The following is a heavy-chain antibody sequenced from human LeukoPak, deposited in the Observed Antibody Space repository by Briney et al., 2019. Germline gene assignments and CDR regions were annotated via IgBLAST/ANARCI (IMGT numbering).Heavy chain of an antibody. V-gene: IGHV3-11*01. CDR1: GFTFSDYY. CDR3: ARTIRYFDWLRSGPYGMDV. CDR2: ISSSGSTI. J-gene: IGHJ6*02. D-gene: IGHD3-9*01. Sequence: GGSLRLSCAASGFTFSDYYMSWIRQAPGKGLEWVSYISSSGSTIYYADSVKGRFTISRDNAKNSLYLQMNSLRAENTAVYYCARTIRYFDWLRSGPYGMDVWGQGTTVTVSS.